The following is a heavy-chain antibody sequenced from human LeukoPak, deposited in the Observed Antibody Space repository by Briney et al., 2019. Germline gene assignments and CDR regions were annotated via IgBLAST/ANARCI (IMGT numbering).Heavy chain of an antibody. V-gene: IGHV3-21*01. CDR1: GFTFSSYS. J-gene: IGHJ4*02. CDR2: ISSSSSYI. Sequence: GGSLRLSCAASGFTFSSYSMNWVRQAPGKGLEWVSSISSSSSYIYYADSVKGRFTISRDNAKNSLYLQMNSLRAEDTAVYYCARGAISVVLPNFDYWGQGTLVTVSS. D-gene: IGHD2-15*01. CDR3: ARGAISVVLPNFDY.